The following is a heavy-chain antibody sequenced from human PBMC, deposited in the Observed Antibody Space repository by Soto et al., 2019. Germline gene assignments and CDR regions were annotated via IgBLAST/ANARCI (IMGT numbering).Heavy chain of an antibody. D-gene: IGHD6-19*01. V-gene: IGHV3-23*01. Sequence: EVQLLESGGGLVQPGGSPRLSCAASGFTFSSYAMSWVRQAPGKGLEWVSAISGSGGSTYYADSVKGRFTISRDNSKNTLYLQMNILLAEDTAVYYCAKDRKGGSVGYVFYYFDYWGQGTLVTVSS. CDR3: AKDRKGGSVGYVFYYFDY. CDR1: GFTFSSYA. CDR2: ISGSGGST. J-gene: IGHJ4*02.